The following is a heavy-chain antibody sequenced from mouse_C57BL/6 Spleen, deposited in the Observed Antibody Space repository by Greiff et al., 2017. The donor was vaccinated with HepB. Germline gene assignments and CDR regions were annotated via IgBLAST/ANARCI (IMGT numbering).Heavy chain of an antibody. CDR2: ISYDGSN. V-gene: IGHV3-6*01. J-gene: IGHJ3*01. D-gene: IGHD1-1*01. CDR1: GYSITSGYY. CDR3: ARFMEGFAY. Sequence: EESGPGLVKPSQSLSLTCSVTGYSITSGYYWNWIRQFPGNKLEWMGYISYDGSNNYNPSLKNRISITRDTSKNQFFLKLNSVTTEDTATYYCARFMEGFAYWGQGTLVTVSA.